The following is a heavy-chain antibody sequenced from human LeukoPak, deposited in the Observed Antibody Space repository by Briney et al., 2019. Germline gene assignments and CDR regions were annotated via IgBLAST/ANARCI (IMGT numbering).Heavy chain of an antibody. CDR1: GFSVITNY. Sequence: PGGSLRLSCAASGFSVITNYMSWVRQAPGEGLEWVSVISRGSNTYYADSVKGRFTISRDSSTDTVYLQMNSLRAEDTAVYYCATDRDNSDWQKRFDSWGQGTLVTVSS. J-gene: IGHJ4*02. CDR3: ATDRDNSDWQKRFDS. CDR2: ISRGSNT. D-gene: IGHD2-21*02. V-gene: IGHV3-66*01.